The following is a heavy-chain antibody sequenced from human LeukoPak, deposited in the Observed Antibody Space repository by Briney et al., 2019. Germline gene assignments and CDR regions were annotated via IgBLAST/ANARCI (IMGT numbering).Heavy chain of an antibody. V-gene: IGHV4-4*07. CDR1: GGSISSYY. D-gene: IGHD6-13*01. CDR3: ARELYSSSWYKWFDP. Sequence: SETLSLTCTVSGGSISSYYWSWIRQPAGKGLEWIGRIYTSGSTNYNPSLKSRVTMSVDTSKNQFSLKLSSVTAADTAVYYCARELYSSSWYKWFDPWGQGTLVTVSP. J-gene: IGHJ5*02. CDR2: IYTSGST.